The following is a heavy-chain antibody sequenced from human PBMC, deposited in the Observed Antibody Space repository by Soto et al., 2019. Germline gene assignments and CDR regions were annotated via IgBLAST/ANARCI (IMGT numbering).Heavy chain of an antibody. J-gene: IGHJ6*02. CDR3: ASTGAAAAGMDV. Sequence: GGSLKLSCAASVFTFSSYSMNWVRQAPGKGLEWVSSISSSSSYIYYADSVKGRFTISRDNAKNSLYLQMNSLRAEDTAVYYCASTGAAAAGMDVWGQGTTVTVSS. D-gene: IGHD6-13*01. CDR1: VFTFSSYS. CDR2: ISSSSSYI. V-gene: IGHV3-21*01.